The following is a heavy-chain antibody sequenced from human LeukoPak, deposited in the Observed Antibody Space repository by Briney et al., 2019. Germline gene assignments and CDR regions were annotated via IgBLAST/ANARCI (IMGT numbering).Heavy chain of an antibody. J-gene: IGHJ4*02. CDR3: AKNLRYFDY. CDR1: GFTVSSNY. Sequence: GGSLRLSCAASGFTVSSNYMSWVRQAPGKGLEWVSSISGSGDRTMYADSVKGRFTISRDNSKNTLYLQMNSLRAEDTAVYYCAKNLRYFDYWGQGTLVTVSS. CDR2: ISGSGDRT. V-gene: IGHV3-23*01.